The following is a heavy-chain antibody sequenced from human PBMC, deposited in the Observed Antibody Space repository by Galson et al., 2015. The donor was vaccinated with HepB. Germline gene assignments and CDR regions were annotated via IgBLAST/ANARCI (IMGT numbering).Heavy chain of an antibody. J-gene: IGHJ3*02. Sequence: SLRLSCAASGFTFSSYAMHWVRQAPGKGLEWVAVISYDGSNKYYADSVKGRFTISRDNSKNTLYLQMNSLRAEDTAVYYCARGPGNEDTAMVRDAFDIWGQGTMVTVSS. CDR2: ISYDGSNK. CDR3: ARGPGNEDTAMVRDAFDI. V-gene: IGHV3-30-3*01. CDR1: GFTFSSYA. D-gene: IGHD5-18*01.